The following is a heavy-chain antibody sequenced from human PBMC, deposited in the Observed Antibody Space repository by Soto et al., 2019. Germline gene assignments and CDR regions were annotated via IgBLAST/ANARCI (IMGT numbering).Heavy chain of an antibody. Sequence: GGSLRLSCAASGFPFNTFGMHWVRQAPGKGLEWVAVISDDGGSEYYADSVKGRFTISRDNAKNSLYLQINSLRAEDTAMYYCARSSFDYWGQGTLVTVSS. V-gene: IGHV3-30*03. CDR1: GFPFNTFG. J-gene: IGHJ4*02. CDR3: ARSSFDY. CDR2: ISDDGGSE.